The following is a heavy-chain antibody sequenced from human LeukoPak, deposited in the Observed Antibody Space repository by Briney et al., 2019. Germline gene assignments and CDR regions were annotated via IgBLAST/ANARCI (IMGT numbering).Heavy chain of an antibody. D-gene: IGHD3-16*01. V-gene: IGHV1-69*04. CDR1: GGTFSSYA. Sequence: GASVKVSCKASGGTFSSYAISWVRQAPGQGLEWMGKIIPILGIANYAQKFQGRVTITADKSTSTAYMELSSLRSEDTAVYYCARDLGYYMDVWGKGTTVTVSS. CDR2: IIPILGIA. J-gene: IGHJ6*03. CDR3: ARDLGYYMDV.